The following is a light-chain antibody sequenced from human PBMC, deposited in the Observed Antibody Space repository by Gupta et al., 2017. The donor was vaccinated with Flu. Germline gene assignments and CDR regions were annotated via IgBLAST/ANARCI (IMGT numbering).Light chain of an antibody. CDR1: SSNIGNNY. Sequence: QSVLTQPPPVSAAPGQEVPIPCPGSSSNIGNNYVSCYQQLPGTAPKLLIYENNKRPSGIPDRFSCSKSGTSATLGITGRQTGDEADYYCGTRDSSLSAWIFGTGTKVTVL. CDR2: ENN. J-gene: IGLJ1*01. V-gene: IGLV1-51*02. CDR3: GTRDSSLSAWI.